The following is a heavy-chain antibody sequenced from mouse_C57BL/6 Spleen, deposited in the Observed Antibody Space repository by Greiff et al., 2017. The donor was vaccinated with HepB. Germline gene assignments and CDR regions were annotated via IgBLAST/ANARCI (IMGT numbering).Heavy chain of an antibody. Sequence: VKVVESGPGLVQPSQSLSITCTVSGFSLTSYGVHWVRQSPGKGLEWLGVIWRGGSTDYNAAFMSRLSITKDNSKSQVFFKMNSLQADDTAIYYCAKTSFITTVVATPYYAMDYWGQGTSVTVSS. V-gene: IGHV2-5*01. CDR2: IWRGGST. CDR1: GFSLTSYG. J-gene: IGHJ4*01. CDR3: AKTSFITTVVATPYYAMDY. D-gene: IGHD1-1*01.